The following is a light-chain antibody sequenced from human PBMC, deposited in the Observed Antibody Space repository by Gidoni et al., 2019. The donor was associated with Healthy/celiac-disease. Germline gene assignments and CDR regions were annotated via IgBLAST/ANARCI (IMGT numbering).Light chain of an antibody. CDR2: GNS. Sequence: QSVLTQPPSVSRAPRQWPTISCTGSRFNIGAGYDVHCDQQLPGTAPKLLIYGNSNRPSGVPDRFSGSKSGTSASLAITGLQAEDEADYYGQSYDSSLSSLYVFGTGTKVTV. J-gene: IGLJ1*01. CDR3: QSYDSSLSSLYV. CDR1: RFNIGAGYD. V-gene: IGLV1-40*01.